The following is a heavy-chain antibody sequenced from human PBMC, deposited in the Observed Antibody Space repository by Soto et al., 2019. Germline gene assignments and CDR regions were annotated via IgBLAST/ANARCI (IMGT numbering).Heavy chain of an antibody. Sequence: ASVKVSCKVSGYAFTSHLITWVRQAPGQGLEWVGWISANSGNKKYRQSLQGRVTMTTESSTSTAYLELRDLRLDDTAVYYCARGGFLERSDFWGQGTMVTVSS. CDR2: ISANSGNK. D-gene: IGHD3-3*01. J-gene: IGHJ3*01. V-gene: IGHV1-18*04. CDR3: ARGGFLERSDF. CDR1: GYAFTSHL.